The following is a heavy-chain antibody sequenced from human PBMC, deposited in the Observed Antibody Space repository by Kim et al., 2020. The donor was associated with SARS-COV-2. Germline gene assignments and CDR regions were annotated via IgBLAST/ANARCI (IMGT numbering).Heavy chain of an antibody. CDR2: MNTYSGNT. V-gene: IGHV1-8*02. J-gene: IGHJ4*01. CDR1: GYTFTSYD. CDR3: AGGTFTTIFGVDTRFDD. Sequence: ASVKVSCKASGYTFTSYDIHWVRQAPGQRLEWMGWMNTYSGNTGYAQKFQGRVTLTSVASINTAYMELSSLRSEDTAFYYCAGGTFTTIFGVDTRFDD. D-gene: IGHD3-3*01.